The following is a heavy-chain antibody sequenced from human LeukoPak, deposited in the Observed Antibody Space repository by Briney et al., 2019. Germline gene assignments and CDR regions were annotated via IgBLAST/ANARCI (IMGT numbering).Heavy chain of an antibody. CDR3: ARGPFSYYDSSGYGYFDY. V-gene: IGHV1-2*02. CDR2: INPNSGGT. D-gene: IGHD3-22*01. CDR1: GYTFTGYY. J-gene: IGHJ4*02. Sequence: ASVKVSCKASGYTFTGYYMHWVRQAPGQGLEWMGWINPNSGGTNYAQKFQGRVTKTRDTSISTAYMELSRLRSDDTAVYYCARGPFSYYDSSGYGYFDYWGQGTLVTVSS.